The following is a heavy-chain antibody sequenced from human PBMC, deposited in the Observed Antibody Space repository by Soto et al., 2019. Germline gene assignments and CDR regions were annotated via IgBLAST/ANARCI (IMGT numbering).Heavy chain of an antibody. CDR1: EDSVSSNSAA. V-gene: IGHV6-1*01. CDR3: ARRGSYTGRPLYDY. Sequence: SETLSLTCAISEDSVSSNSAAWNWIRQSPSRGLEWLGRTYYRSKWYNDYAVSVKSRITINPDTSKNQFSLQLNSVTPEDTAVYYCARRGSYTGRPLYDYWDQGTLVTVSS. J-gene: IGHJ4*02. CDR2: TYYRSKWYN. D-gene: IGHD1-26*01.